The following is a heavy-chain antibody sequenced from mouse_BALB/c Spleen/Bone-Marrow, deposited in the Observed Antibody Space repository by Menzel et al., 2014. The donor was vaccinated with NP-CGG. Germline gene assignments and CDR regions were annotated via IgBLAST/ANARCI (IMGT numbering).Heavy chain of an antibody. D-gene: IGHD1-1*01. CDR3: ARRFTTGVTTGAMDY. CDR2: INSNGGGT. CDR1: GFTFGSYY. V-gene: IGHV5-6-2*01. J-gene: IGHJ4*01. Sequence: DVMLVESGGGLVKLGGPLKLSCAASGFTFGSYYMSWVRQTPEKRLELVAAINSNGGGTYYPDTVKGRFTISRDNAKNTLYLQMSSLRSEDTALYYCARRFTTGVTTGAMDYWGQGTSVTVSS.